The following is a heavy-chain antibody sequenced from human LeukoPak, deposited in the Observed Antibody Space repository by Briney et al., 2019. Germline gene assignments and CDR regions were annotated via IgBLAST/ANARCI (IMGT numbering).Heavy chain of an antibody. CDR1: GASISSSHW. J-gene: IGHJ4*02. CDR3: ARRGGGWFDY. CDR2: IYHSGST. D-gene: IGHD2-15*01. V-gene: IGHV4-4*02. Sequence: SETLSLTCAVSGASISSSHWWSWVRQPPGKGLELIGEIYHSGSTNYNPSLKSRVTMSVDKSKNHFSLKLSSVTAADTAVYYCARRGGGWFDYWGQGTLVTVSS.